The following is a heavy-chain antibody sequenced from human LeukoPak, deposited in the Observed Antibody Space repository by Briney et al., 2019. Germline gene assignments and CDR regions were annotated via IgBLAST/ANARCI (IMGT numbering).Heavy chain of an antibody. Sequence: GGSLRLSCAASGFTFGSYWMSWVRQAPGKGLEWVANIKQDGSEKYYVDSVKGRFTISRDNAKNSLYLQMNSLRAEDTAVYYCARDGGGVVPADYWGQGTLVTVSS. V-gene: IGHV3-7*01. J-gene: IGHJ4*02. CDR3: ARDGGGVVPADY. CDR1: GFTFGSYW. CDR2: IKQDGSEK. D-gene: IGHD2-2*01.